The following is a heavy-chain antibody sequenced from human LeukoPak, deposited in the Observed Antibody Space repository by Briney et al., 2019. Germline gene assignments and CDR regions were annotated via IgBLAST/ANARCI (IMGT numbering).Heavy chain of an antibody. CDR1: GFPFDDYA. CDR3: AKDGWESGWYGYFDY. Sequence: GGSLRLSCAPSGFPFDDYAMHWARQAPGKGLEGVSGISWNSGSIGYADSVKGRFTISRDNSKNTLYLQMNSLRAEDTAVYYCAKDGWESGWYGYFDYWGQGTLVTVSS. J-gene: IGHJ4*02. V-gene: IGHV3-9*01. D-gene: IGHD6-19*01. CDR2: ISWNSGSI.